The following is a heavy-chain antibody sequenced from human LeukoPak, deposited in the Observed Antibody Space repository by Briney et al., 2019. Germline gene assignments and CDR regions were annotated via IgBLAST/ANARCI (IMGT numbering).Heavy chain of an antibody. D-gene: IGHD2-15*01. CDR2: IFHSGTT. CDR1: GGSISSYY. V-gene: IGHV4-59*01. Sequence: PSETLSLTCTVSGGSISSYYWSWIRQPPGKGLEWIGYIFHSGTTNYNPSLKSRVTISIDTSKNQFSLQLTSLSVADTAVYYCARKVYSFDVFDYWGQGTLVTVSS. CDR3: ARKVYSFDVFDY. J-gene: IGHJ4*02.